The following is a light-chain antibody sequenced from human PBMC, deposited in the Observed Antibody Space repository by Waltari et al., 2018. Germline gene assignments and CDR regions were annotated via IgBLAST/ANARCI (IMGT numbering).Light chain of an antibody. Sequence: DIKLTQSPSFLSASVGDRVTTTCRASQGISTFLAWYQQKPGKAPKVLIYAASTLQSGVPSRFSGSGSGTEFTLTISSLQPEDFATYYCQHLNSYPITFGQGTRLEIK. CDR3: QHLNSYPIT. CDR2: AAS. CDR1: QGISTF. J-gene: IGKJ5*01. V-gene: IGKV1-9*01.